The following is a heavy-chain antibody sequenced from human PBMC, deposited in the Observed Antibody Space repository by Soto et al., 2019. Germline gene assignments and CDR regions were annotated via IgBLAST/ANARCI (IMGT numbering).Heavy chain of an antibody. V-gene: IGHV4-34*01. CDR3: ARGQYYDFWSGYPQVYYYYYMDV. J-gene: IGHJ6*03. Sequence: PSETLPLTCAVYGGSFSGYYWSWIRQPPGKWLEWIGEINHSGSTNYNPSLKSRVTISVDTSKNQFSLKLSSVTAADTAVYYCARGQYYDFWSGYPQVYYYYYMDVWGKGTTVTVSS. D-gene: IGHD3-3*01. CDR2: INHSGST. CDR1: GGSFSGYY.